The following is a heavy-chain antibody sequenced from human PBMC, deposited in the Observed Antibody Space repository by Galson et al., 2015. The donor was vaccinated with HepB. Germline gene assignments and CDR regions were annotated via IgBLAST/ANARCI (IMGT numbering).Heavy chain of an antibody. J-gene: IGHJ6*02. Sequence: SLRLSCAASGFTFSSYSMNWVRQAPGKGLEWVSSISSSSYIYYADSVKGRFTISRDNAKNSLYLQMNSLRAEDTAVYYCARDTQPHIVVGTAIAPGDHGMDVWGQGTTVTVSS. CDR2: ISSSSYI. D-gene: IGHD2-21*01. CDR1: GFTFSSYS. V-gene: IGHV3-21*01. CDR3: ARDTQPHIVVGTAIAPGDHGMDV.